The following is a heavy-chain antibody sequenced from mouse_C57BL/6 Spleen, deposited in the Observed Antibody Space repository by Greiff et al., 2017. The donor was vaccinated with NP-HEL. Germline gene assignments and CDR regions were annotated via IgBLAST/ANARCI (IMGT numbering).Heavy chain of an antibody. CDR3: ARGPVVARGFGY. CDR2: IDPSDSYT. J-gene: IGHJ2*01. Sequence: QVQLQQPGAELVMPGASVKLSCKASGYTFTSYWMHWVKQRPGQGLEWIGEIDPSDSYTNYNQKFKGKSTLTVDKSSSTAYMQLSSLTSEDSAVYYCARGPVVARGFGYWGKGTTLTVSS. D-gene: IGHD1-1*01. CDR1: GYTFTSYW. V-gene: IGHV1-69*01.